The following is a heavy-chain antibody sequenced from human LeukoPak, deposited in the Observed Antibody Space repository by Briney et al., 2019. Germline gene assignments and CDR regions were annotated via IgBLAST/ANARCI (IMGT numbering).Heavy chain of an antibody. CDR3: ARDRFDDSSGYYYHYYYYMDV. CDR2: IYHSGIT. D-gene: IGHD3-22*01. J-gene: IGHJ6*03. Sequence: SETLSLTCTVSDYSISSGYGYYWGWIRQPPGKGLEWIGNIYHSGITYYNHFNSSLKSRVTISIDTSKSQFSLKVSSVTAADTAVYYCARDRFDDSSGYYYHYYYYMDVWGKGTTVTVSS. V-gene: IGHV4-38-2*02. CDR1: DYSISSGYGYY.